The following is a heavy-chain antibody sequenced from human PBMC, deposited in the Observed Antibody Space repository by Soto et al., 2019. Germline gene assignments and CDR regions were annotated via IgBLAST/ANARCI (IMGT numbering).Heavy chain of an antibody. D-gene: IGHD1-26*01. Sequence: LRLSCAASGFTFSDYYMSWIRQAPGKGLEWVSYISSSSSYTNYADSVKGRFTISRDNAKNSLYLQMNSLRAEDTAVYYCARDRGSTTPLDYWGQGTLVTVSS. CDR2: ISSSSSYT. V-gene: IGHV3-11*06. J-gene: IGHJ4*02. CDR1: GFTFSDYY. CDR3: ARDRGSTTPLDY.